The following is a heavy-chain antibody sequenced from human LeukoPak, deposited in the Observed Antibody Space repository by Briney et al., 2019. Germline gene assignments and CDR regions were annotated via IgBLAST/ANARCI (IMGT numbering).Heavy chain of an antibody. CDR1: GYRFTNYW. CDR2: IDPIASQT. V-gene: IGHV5-10-1*01. J-gene: IGHJ2*01. CDR3: ARRNREKAISLDL. D-gene: IGHD1-14*01. Sequence: GESLKISCESPGYRFTNYWISWVRQMPGRGLDWMGSIDPIASQTNFNPSFRGHITISVDRSISTVYLQWGSLQASDTAIYYCARRNREKAISLDLWGRGTVVTVSS.